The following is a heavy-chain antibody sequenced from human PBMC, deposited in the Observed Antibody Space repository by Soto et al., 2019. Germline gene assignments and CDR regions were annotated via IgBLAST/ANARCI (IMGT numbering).Heavy chain of an antibody. J-gene: IGHJ5*02. CDR2: IKEDGSEK. Sequence: LLVESGGGLVQPGGSLRLSCATSGFTFSSYWMTWVRQAPGKGLEWVANIKEDGSEKYYVDSVKGRFTISRDTAKKSLYLQKNHPTAEDTAVYCCTKVADNGSSYRRFDPWGQGTLVTVSS. CDR3: TKVADNGSSYRRFDP. V-gene: IGHV3-7*01. CDR1: GFTFSSYW. D-gene: IGHD6-6*01.